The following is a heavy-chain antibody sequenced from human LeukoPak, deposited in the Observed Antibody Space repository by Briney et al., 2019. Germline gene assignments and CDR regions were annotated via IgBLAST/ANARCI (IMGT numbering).Heavy chain of an antibody. J-gene: IGHJ6*03. V-gene: IGHV4-59*01. CDR2: VYSSKNA. CDR1: GGPTLNYY. CDR3: TRGTTLVRGVLRAYYYYYMYV. Sequence: SETLSLTCTVSGGPTLNYYCCWIRQPPGGGLEWMGYVYSSKNANYNPSLKRRFTISVDTSKTQISLKPTSVTAAATAVYYCTRGTTLVRGVLRAYYYYYMYVWGKGTTVTVSS. D-gene: IGHD3-10*01.